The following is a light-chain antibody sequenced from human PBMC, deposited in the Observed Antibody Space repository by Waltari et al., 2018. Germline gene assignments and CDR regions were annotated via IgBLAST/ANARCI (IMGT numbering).Light chain of an antibody. CDR2: AAS. J-gene: IGKJ1*01. CDR1: QGISSY. Sequence: AIRITQSPSSLSASTGDRVPNTCRASQGISSYLAWYQQKPGKAPKVLIYAASTLQSGVPSRFSGSGSGTDFTLTISCLQSEDFAIYYCQQYYSNPATFGQGTKVEIK. CDR3: QQYYSNPAT. V-gene: IGKV1-8*01.